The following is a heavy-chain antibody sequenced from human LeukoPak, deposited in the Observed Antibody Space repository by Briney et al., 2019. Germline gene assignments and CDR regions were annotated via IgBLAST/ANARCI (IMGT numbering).Heavy chain of an antibody. D-gene: IGHD5-18*01. CDR1: GFTFSSYW. J-gene: IGHJ4*02. V-gene: IGHV3-7*01. CDR3: ARHLSGVTGYTYGRGIDY. Sequence: GGSLRLSCAASGFTFSSYWMSWVRQAPGKGLEWVANIKKDGSEKYYVDSVKGRFTISRDNAKKSLYLQMNSLRAEDTAVYYCARHLSGVTGYTYGRGIDYWGQGTLVTVSS. CDR2: IKKDGSEK.